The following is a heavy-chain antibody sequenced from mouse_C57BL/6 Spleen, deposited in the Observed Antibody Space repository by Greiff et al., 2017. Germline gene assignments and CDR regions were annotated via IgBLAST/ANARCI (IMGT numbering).Heavy chain of an antibody. V-gene: IGHV1-54*01. CDR2: INPGSGGT. J-gene: IGHJ4*01. CDR1: GYAFTNYL. CDR3: AREVYGNYVSYAMDY. Sequence: QVHVKQSGAELVRPGTSVKVSCKASGYAFTNYLIEWVKQRPGQGLEWIGVINPGSGGTNYNEKFKGKATLTADKSSSTAYMQLSSLTSEDSAVYYCAREVYGNYVSYAMDYWGQGTSVTVSS. D-gene: IGHD2-1*01.